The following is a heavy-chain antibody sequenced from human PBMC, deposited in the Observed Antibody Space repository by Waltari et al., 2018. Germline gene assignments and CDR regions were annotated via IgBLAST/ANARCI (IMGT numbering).Heavy chain of an antibody. D-gene: IGHD6-13*01. V-gene: IGHV1-2*02. CDR1: GYPFRDYY. CDR2: INPNSGGT. J-gene: IGHJ5*02. CDR3: ARVHRSAAGVWFDP. Sequence: QVHLVQSGAEVKKPGASVTVSCQASGYPFRDYYILWVRRAPGQGLEWMGWINPNSGGTNYAQKFQGRVTLTRDTSISTAYMDLSSLRSDDTAVYYCARVHRSAAGVWFDPWGREPWSPSPQ.